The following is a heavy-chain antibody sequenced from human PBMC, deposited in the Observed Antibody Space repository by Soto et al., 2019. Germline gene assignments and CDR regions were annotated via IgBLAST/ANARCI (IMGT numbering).Heavy chain of an antibody. CDR2: IIPIFGTT. V-gene: IGHV1-69*13. CDR3: AKDGGREGYFGNWFDP. Sequence: SVKVSCKASGGTFSNYVITWGRQAPGQGLEWLGRIIPIFGTTDYAQTFHGRVTITADESTTTAYMELSSLRSDDTAVYYCAKDGGREGYFGNWFDPWGQGTLVTVSS. CDR1: GGTFSNYV. J-gene: IGHJ5*02. D-gene: IGHD2-15*01.